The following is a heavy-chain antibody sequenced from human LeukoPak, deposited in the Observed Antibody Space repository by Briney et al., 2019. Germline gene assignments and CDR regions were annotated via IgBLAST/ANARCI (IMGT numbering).Heavy chain of an antibody. CDR3: ARVRYRLAETYIDY. CDR1: GYTFTSYN. J-gene: IGHJ4*02. CDR2: MNPNSGNT. D-gene: IGHD3-16*01. Sequence: GASVKVSCKASGYTFTSYNINWVRQATGQGLEWMGWMNPNSGNTGYAQKFQGRVTITRNTSISTAHMELSSLRSEDTAVYYCARVRYRLAETYIDYWGQGTLVTVSS. V-gene: IGHV1-8*03.